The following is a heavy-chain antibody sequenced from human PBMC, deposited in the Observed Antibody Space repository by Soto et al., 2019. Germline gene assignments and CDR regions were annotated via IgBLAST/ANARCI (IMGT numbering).Heavy chain of an antibody. V-gene: IGHV1-3*01. CDR3: ARSIVVVTALDY. J-gene: IGHJ4*02. D-gene: IGHD2-21*02. Sequence: ASVNVSCKAFGYTFTSYAMHWVRQAPGQRLEWMGWINAGNGNTKYSQKFQGRVTTTRDTSASTAYMELSSLRSEDTAVYYCARSIVVVTALDYWGPGTLVTVS. CDR2: INAGNGNT. CDR1: GYTFTSYA.